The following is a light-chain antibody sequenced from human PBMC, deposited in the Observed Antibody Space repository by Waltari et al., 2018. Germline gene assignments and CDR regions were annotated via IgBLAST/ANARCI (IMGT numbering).Light chain of an antibody. CDR1: SSNIGSNY. Sequence: QSVLTQPPSASGTPGQRVTISCSGSSSNIGSNYVYWYQQLPGTAPKLLIYRNNQRPSVVPDRFSGSTSGTSASLAISGLRSEDEADYYCAAWDDSLSAHVVFGGGTKLTVL. V-gene: IGLV1-47*01. CDR2: RNN. J-gene: IGLJ2*01. CDR3: AAWDDSLSAHVV.